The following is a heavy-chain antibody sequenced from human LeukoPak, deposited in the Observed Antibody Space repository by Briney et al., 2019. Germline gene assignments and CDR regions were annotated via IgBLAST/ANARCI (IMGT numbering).Heavy chain of an antibody. Sequence: SETLSLTCAVSGYSISSGYYWGWIRQPPGKGLEWIGSIYHSGSTYYNPSLKSRVTISVDTSKNQFSLKLSSVTAADTAVYYCARLEGIVGATTFPHHRTIDYWGQGTLGTVSS. V-gene: IGHV4-38-2*01. J-gene: IGHJ4*02. D-gene: IGHD1-26*01. CDR3: ARLEGIVGATTFPHHRTIDY. CDR1: GYSISSGYY. CDR2: IYHSGST.